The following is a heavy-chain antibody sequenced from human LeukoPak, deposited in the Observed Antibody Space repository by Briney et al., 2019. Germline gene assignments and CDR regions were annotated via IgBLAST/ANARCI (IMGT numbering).Heavy chain of an antibody. CDR1: GFTFSDYG. J-gene: IGHJ4*03. CDR3: AKVIREGDMSHYY. Sequence: GGSLRLSCAASGFTFSDYGMHWVRQAPGKGLEWVAVIWYDGSNKYYADSVKGRFTVSRDNSKNTLDLQMSSLRAEDTAVYYCAKVIREGDMSHYYWGQGALGNGSS. V-gene: IGHV3-33*06. CDR2: IWYDGSNK. D-gene: IGHD3-10*01.